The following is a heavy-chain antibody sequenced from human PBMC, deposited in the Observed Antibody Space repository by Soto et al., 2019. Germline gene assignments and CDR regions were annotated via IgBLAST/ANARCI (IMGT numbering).Heavy chain of an antibody. J-gene: IGHJ3*01. Sequence: VGSLRLSCAASGLTFNIYDIYWVRQAPGKGLEWVALISYDGSAKYYADFVKGRFTISRDNFKDTLYLQMDSLRAEDTAVYHCAIIHSGSFGFDVWGQGTVVTVSS. CDR1: GLTFNIYD. D-gene: IGHD1-26*01. CDR3: AIIHSGSFGFDV. V-gene: IGHV3-30*03. CDR2: ISYDGSAK.